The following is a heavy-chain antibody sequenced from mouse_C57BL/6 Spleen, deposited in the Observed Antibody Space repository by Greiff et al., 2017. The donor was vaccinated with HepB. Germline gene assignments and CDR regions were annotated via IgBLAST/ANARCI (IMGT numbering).Heavy chain of an antibody. D-gene: IGHD2-4*01. V-gene: IGHV1-42*01. CDR3: ARRGRDYDVYAMDY. J-gene: IGHJ4*01. CDR2: INPSTGGT. Sequence: EVQLQESGPELVKPGASVKISCKASGYSFTGYYMNWVKQSPEKSLEWIGEINPSTGGTTYNQKFKAKATLTVDKSSSTAYMQLKSLTSEDSAVYYCARRGRDYDVYAMDYWGQGTSVTVSS. CDR1: GYSFTGYY.